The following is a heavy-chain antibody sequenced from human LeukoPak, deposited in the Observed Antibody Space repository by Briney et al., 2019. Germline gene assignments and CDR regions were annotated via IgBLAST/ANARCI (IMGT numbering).Heavy chain of an antibody. CDR3: ARDYGPNYFDY. CDR2: ISSSSSYI. J-gene: IGHJ4*02. V-gene: IGHV3-21*01. Sequence: GGSLRLSCAASGFTFSSYSMNWVRQAPGKALEWVSSISSSSSYIYYADSVKGRFTISRDNAKNSLYLQMNSLRAEDTAVYYCARDYGPNYFDYWGQGTLVTVSS. CDR1: GFTFSSYS. D-gene: IGHD3-16*01.